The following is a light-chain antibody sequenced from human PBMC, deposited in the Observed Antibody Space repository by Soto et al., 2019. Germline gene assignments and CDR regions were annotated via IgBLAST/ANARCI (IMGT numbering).Light chain of an antibody. CDR2: KAS. CDR1: QSISSW. J-gene: IGKJ3*01. V-gene: IGKV1-5*03. CDR3: QQYYSLFT. Sequence: DIQMTQSPSTLSASVGDRVTITCRASQSISSWLAWYQQKPGKAPKLLIYKASSLESGVPSRFSGSGSGTEFTLTISGLAPDEFATYYCQQYYSLFTFGPGTKVDTK.